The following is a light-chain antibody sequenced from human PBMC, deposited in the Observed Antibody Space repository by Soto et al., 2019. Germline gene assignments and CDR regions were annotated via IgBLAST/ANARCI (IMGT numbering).Light chain of an antibody. V-gene: IGLV1-47*01. CDR2: RSH. CDR1: SSNIGSNY. CDR3: ATWDDSLRGPVL. J-gene: IGLJ2*01. Sequence: QLVLSQAPSASGTPGQRVTISCSGSSSNIGSNYVYWYQQLPETAPKLLIYRSHQRPSGVPDRFSASKSDTSASLVISGLRSEDEAAYYCATWDDSLRGPVLFGGGPKLTVL.